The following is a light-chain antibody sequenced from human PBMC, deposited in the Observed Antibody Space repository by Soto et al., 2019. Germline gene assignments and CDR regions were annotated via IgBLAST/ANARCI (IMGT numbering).Light chain of an antibody. CDR2: CAS. V-gene: IGKV3-20*01. J-gene: IGKJ2*01. Sequence: EIVLTQSPGTLSLSPGEGATLSCRASQSVSSSYLAWYQQRPGQAPRLLIYCASSRATGIPDRFSGSGSGTDFTLTISRLEPEDFAVYYCQQYGSSPYTFGQGTKLDIK. CDR1: QSVSSSY. CDR3: QQYGSSPYT.